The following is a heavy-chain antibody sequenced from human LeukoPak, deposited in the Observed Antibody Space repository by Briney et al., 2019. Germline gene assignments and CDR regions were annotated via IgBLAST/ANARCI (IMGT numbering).Heavy chain of an antibody. CDR1: GYTFTDYY. CDR2: INPNSGGT. CDR3: ARSEQQVLPNDDFDI. V-gene: IGHV1-2*02. J-gene: IGHJ3*02. Sequence: GASVKVSCKASGYTFTDYYMHWVRQAPGQGLEWMGWINPNSGGTNYAQKFQGRVTMTRDTSINTAYMELSRLRSDDTAVYYCARSEQQVLPNDDFDIWGQGTMVTVSS. D-gene: IGHD6-13*01.